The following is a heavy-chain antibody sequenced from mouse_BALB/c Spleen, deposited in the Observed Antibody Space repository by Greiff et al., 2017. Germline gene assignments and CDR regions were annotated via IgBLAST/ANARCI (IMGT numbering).Heavy chain of an antibody. V-gene: IGHV1S56*01. CDR1: GYTFTSYY. J-gene: IGHJ2*01. D-gene: IGHD2-1*01. Sequence: VQLHQSGPELVKPGASVRISCKASGYTFTSYYIHWVKQRPGQGLEWIGWIYPGNVNTKYNEKFKGKATLTADKSSSTAYMQLSSLTSEDSAVYFCARDYYGNYFDYWGQGTTLTVSS. CDR2: IYPGNVNT. CDR3: ARDYYGNYFDY.